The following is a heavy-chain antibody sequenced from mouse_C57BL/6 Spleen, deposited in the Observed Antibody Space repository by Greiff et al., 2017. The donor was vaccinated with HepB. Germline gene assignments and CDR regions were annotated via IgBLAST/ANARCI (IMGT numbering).Heavy chain of an antibody. CDR3: ARGGDGYWDFAY. CDR1: GYSFTGYY. J-gene: IGHJ3*01. V-gene: IGHV1-42*01. Sequence: VQLKQSGPELVKPGASVKISCKASGYSFTGYYMNWVKQSPEKSLEWIGEINPSTGGTTYNQKFKAKATLTVDKSSSTAYMQLKSLTSEDSAVYYCARGGDGYWDFAYWGQGTLVTVSA. D-gene: IGHD2-3*01. CDR2: INPSTGGT.